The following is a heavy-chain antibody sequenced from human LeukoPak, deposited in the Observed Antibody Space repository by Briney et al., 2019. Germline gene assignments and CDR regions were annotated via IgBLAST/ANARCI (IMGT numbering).Heavy chain of an antibody. Sequence: QPGGSLRLXCAVSGLTPSSYRMHWVRQAPGKGLVWVSAIETDGKSATYADSVKGRFTISRDNSKNTLYLQMNSLRAEDTAVYYCAKDSAGYSSGWYTYWGQGTLVTVSS. V-gene: IGHV3-74*01. D-gene: IGHD6-19*01. J-gene: IGHJ4*02. CDR3: AKDSAGYSSGWYTY. CDR1: GLTPSSYR. CDR2: IETDGKSA.